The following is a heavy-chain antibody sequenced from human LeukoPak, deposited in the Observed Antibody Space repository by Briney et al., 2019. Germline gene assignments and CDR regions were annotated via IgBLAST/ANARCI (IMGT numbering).Heavy chain of an antibody. J-gene: IGHJ3*02. CDR3: AKRYPYSSSGELGSGDAFDI. CDR1: GFTFSSYA. D-gene: IGHD6-13*01. Sequence: GGSLRLSCAASGFTFSSYAMSWVRQAPGKGLEWVSAISGSGGSTYYADSVKGRFTISRDNSKNTLYLQMHSLRAEDTAVYYCAKRYPYSSSGELGSGDAFDIWGQGTMVTVSS. V-gene: IGHV3-23*01. CDR2: ISGSGGST.